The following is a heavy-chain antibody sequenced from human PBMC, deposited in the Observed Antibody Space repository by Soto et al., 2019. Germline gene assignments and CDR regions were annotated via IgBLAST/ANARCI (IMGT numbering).Heavy chain of an antibody. CDR1: GGSFGAYY. CDR2: INHSGST. CDR3: ARGTNLRCFD. Sequence: QVQLQQWGAGLLKPSETLSLTCAAYGGSFGAYYWTWIRQPPGKGLEWIGEINHSGSTNYNPSLESRVTISVDTSKNQFSLKLSSVTAADTAVYYCARGTNLRCFDWGQGTLVTGSS. D-gene: IGHD3-9*01. J-gene: IGHJ4*02. V-gene: IGHV4-34*01.